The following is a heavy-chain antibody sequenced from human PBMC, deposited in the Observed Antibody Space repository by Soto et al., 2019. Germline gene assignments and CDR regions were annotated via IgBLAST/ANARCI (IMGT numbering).Heavy chain of an antibody. Sequence: LRLSCAASGFTFSSYGMHWVRQAPGKGLEWVAVISYDGSNKYYADSVKGRFTISRDNSKNTLYLQMNSLRAEDTAVYYCAKDRKVGYSYGPYYYYYGMDVWGQGTKVTVSS. CDR3: AKDRKVGYSYGPYYYYYGMDV. V-gene: IGHV3-30*18. D-gene: IGHD5-18*01. J-gene: IGHJ6*02. CDR1: GFTFSSYG. CDR2: ISYDGSNK.